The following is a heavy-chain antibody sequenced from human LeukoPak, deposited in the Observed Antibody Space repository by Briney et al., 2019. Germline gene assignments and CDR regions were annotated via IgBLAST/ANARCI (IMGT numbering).Heavy chain of an antibody. CDR2: ISVSGGST. J-gene: IGHJ4*02. V-gene: IGHV3-23*01. Sequence: GGSLRLSCAASGFTFSSSAMSWVRQVPGKGLEWVSGISVSGGSTYYADSVRGRFTISRDNSKNTLYVQMNSLRDEDTAVYYCATGAFLGLPFDYWGQGTLVTVSS. D-gene: IGHD2/OR15-2a*01. CDR1: GFTFSSSA. CDR3: ATGAFLGLPFDY.